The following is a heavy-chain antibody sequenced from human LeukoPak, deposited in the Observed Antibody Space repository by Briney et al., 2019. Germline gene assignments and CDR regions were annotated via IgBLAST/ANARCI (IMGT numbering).Heavy chain of an antibody. CDR1: GGSISSGGYY. V-gene: IGHV4-31*03. D-gene: IGHD5-18*01. Sequence: PSQTLSLTCTVSGGSISSGGYYWSWIRQHPGKGLEWIGYIYYSGSTYYNSSLKSRVTISVDTSKNQFSLKLSSVTAADTAVYYCARDGFGYSYGGFDYWGQGTLVTVSS. CDR3: ARDGFGYSYGGFDY. J-gene: IGHJ4*02. CDR2: IYYSGST.